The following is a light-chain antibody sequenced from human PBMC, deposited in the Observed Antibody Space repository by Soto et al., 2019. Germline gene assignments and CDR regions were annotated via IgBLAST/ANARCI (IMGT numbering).Light chain of an antibody. CDR2: DVS. Sequence: QSVLAQPASVSGAPGQSIAISCTGTSSDVGGYNYVFWYQHHPGKAPKLMVYDVSNRPSGVSNRFSGSKSGNTASLTISGFQAEDEADYYCSSYTSSSTYVFGTGTKDTVL. J-gene: IGLJ1*01. V-gene: IGLV2-14*03. CDR1: SSDVGGYNY. CDR3: SSYTSSSTYV.